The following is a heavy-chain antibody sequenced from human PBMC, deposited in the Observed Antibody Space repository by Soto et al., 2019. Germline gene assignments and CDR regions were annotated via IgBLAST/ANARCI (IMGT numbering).Heavy chain of an antibody. Sequence: QVQLVQSGAEEKKPGASVKVSCKASGYTFTSYAMHWVRQAPGQRLEWMGWINAGNGNTKYSQKFQGRVTITRDTSASTAYMELSSLRAEDTAVYYCARASGWYVSDYWGQGTLVTVSS. J-gene: IGHJ4*02. V-gene: IGHV1-3*05. CDR1: GYTFTSYA. D-gene: IGHD6-19*01. CDR3: ARASGWYVSDY. CDR2: INAGNGNT.